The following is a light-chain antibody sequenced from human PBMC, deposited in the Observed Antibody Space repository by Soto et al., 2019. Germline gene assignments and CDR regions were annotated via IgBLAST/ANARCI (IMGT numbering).Light chain of an antibody. J-gene: IGKJ2*01. Sequence: DIQMTQSPSSLSVSVGDRVTITCRASQSITSYLNWYQQKPGKAHILLIYGSFNLQSRVPSRLSSNGSRTDFTLTISSLQAEDFATYFCHQSFSAPYTFGQGTIMEIK. V-gene: IGKV1-39*01. CDR1: QSITSY. CDR3: HQSFSAPYT. CDR2: GSF.